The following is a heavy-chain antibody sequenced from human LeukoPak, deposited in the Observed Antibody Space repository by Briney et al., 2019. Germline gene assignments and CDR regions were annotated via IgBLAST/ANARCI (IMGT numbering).Heavy chain of an antibody. Sequence: ASVKVSCKASGYTFTSYGISWVRQAPGQGLEWMGWISAYNGNTNYAQKFQGRVTMTRDMSTSAVYMELSSLKSEDTAVYYCASSEGYCTNGVCYTVFNWFDPWGQGTLVTVSS. CDR3: ASSEGYCTNGVCYTVFNWFDP. V-gene: IGHV1-18*01. CDR2: ISAYNGNT. CDR1: GYTFTSYG. J-gene: IGHJ5*02. D-gene: IGHD2-8*01.